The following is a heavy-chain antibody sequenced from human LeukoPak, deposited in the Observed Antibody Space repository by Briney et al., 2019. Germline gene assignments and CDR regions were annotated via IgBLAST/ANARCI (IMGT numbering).Heavy chain of an antibody. CDR2: IWYDGSNK. Sequence: GGSLRLSCAAYGFTFSSYGMHWVRQAPGKGLEWVAVIWYDGSNKYYADPVKGRFTISRDNSKSTLYLQMNSLRAEDTAVYYCARPGSVTTLDWFDPWGQGTLVTVSS. J-gene: IGHJ5*02. CDR1: GFTFSSYG. D-gene: IGHD4-17*01. V-gene: IGHV3-33*01. CDR3: ARPGSVTTLDWFDP.